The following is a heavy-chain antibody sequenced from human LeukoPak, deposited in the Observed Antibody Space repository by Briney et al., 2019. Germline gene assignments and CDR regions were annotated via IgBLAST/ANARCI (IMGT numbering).Heavy chain of an antibody. V-gene: IGHV1-69*02. CDR1: GGTFSSYT. Sequence: SVKVSCKASGGTFSSYTISWVRQAPGQGLEWMGRIIPILGIANYAQKFQGRVTITADKSTSTAYMELSSLRSEDTGVYYCAAYYYDSSGYYYGPLEYFQHWGQGTLVTVSS. J-gene: IGHJ1*01. D-gene: IGHD3-22*01. CDR3: AAYYYDSSGYYYGPLEYFQH. CDR2: IIPILGIA.